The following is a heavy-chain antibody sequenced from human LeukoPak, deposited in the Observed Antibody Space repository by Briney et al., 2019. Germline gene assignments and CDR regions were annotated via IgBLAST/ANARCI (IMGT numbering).Heavy chain of an antibody. J-gene: IGHJ4*02. CDR1: GFTFSSYA. CDR2: ISWNSDSI. Sequence: GGSLRLSCAASGFTFSSYAMTWVRQAPGKGLEWVSGISWNSDSIGYADSVKGRFTISRDNAKNSLYLQMNSLRAEDTALYYCAKDLGRTSDYWGQGTLVSVSS. D-gene: IGHD3/OR15-3a*01. V-gene: IGHV3-9*01. CDR3: AKDLGRTSDY.